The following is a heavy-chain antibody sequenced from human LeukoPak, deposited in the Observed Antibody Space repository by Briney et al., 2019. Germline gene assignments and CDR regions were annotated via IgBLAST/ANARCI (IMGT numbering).Heavy chain of an antibody. J-gene: IGHJ4*02. CDR3: ARSAAGSDY. D-gene: IGHD6-13*01. Sequence: HPGGSLRLSCAASGFSFSSYVMHWVRQAPGKGLEYVSAISSSGDSTNYANSVKGRFTISRDNSKNTLYLQMNSLRAEDTAVYYCARSAAGSDYWGQGTLVTVSS. CDR1: GFSFSSYV. CDR2: ISSSGDST. V-gene: IGHV3-64*01.